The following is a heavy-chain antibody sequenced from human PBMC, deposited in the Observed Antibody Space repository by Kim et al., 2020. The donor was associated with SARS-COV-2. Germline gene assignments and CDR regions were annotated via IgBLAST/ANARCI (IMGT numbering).Heavy chain of an antibody. J-gene: IGHJ4*02. CDR3: AIDRDGYNDFDY. D-gene: IGHD5-12*01. CDR1: GNTLTEIS. CDR2: FDPEDGKI. Sequence: ASVKVSCKVSGNTLTEISMHWVRQAPRKGLEWMGGFDPEDGKIIHAQKFQGRVSMTEDTSTDTAYMELSSLRSEDTAVYYCAIDRDGYNDFDYWGQGTRVTVSS. V-gene: IGHV1-24*01.